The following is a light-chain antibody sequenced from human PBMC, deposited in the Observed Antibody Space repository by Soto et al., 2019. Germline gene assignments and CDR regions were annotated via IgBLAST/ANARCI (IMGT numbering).Light chain of an antibody. CDR1: SSDVGAYNS. CDR3: CSSAPESTYV. Sequence: QSALAQPASVSGSPGQSVTISCTGTSSDVGAYNSVSWYQQHPDKAPQLMIYKGTQRPSGVSNRFSGSTSGNAAALTISGLQSGDEADYCCCSSAPESTYVFVTGTKVTVL. V-gene: IGLV2-23*01. CDR2: KGT. J-gene: IGLJ1*01.